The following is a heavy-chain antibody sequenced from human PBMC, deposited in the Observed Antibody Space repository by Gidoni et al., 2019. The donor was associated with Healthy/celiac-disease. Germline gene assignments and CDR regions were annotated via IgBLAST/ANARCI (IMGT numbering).Heavy chain of an antibody. CDR2: ISYDGSNK. D-gene: IGHD2-2*01. V-gene: IGHV3-30-3*01. CDR3: ARDWSAGGRYCSSTSCYVGAFDI. J-gene: IGHJ3*02. Sequence: VRQAPGKGLEWVAVISYDGSNKYYADSVKGRFTISRDNSKNTLYLQMNSLRAEDTAVYYCARDWSAGGRYCSSTSCYVGAFDIWGQGTMVTVSS.